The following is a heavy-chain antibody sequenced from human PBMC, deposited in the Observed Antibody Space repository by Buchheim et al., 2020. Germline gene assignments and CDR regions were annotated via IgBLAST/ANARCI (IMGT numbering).Heavy chain of an antibody. CDR1: GFTFSSYA. CDR2: ISGSGGST. V-gene: IGHV3-23*01. J-gene: IGHJ5*02. Sequence: EVQLLESGGGLVQPGGSLRLSCAASGFTFSSYAMSWVRQAPGKGLEWVSAISGSGGSTYYADSVKGRFTISRDNSKNTLYLQMNSLRAEDTAVYYCAKGGYCSSTSCRSRWFDPWGQGTL. D-gene: IGHD2-2*01. CDR3: AKGGYCSSTSCRSRWFDP.